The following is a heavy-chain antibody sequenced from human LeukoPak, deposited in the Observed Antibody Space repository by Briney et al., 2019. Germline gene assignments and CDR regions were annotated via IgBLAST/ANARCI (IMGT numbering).Heavy chain of an antibody. J-gene: IGHJ6*03. D-gene: IGHD6-6*01. Sequence: GGSLRLSCAASGFTFSSYAISWVRQAPGQGLEWMGGIIPIFGTANYAQKFQGRVTITADESTSTAYMELSSLRSEDTAVYYCARDGHIAARPSVLSNYYYYYMDVWGKGTTVTVSS. CDR1: GFTFSSYA. CDR2: IIPIFGTA. CDR3: ARDGHIAARPSVLSNYYYYYMDV. V-gene: IGHV1-69*01.